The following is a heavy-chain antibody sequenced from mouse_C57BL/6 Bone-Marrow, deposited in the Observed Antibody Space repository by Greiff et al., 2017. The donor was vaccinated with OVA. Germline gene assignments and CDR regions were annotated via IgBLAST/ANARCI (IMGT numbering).Heavy chain of an antibody. V-gene: IGHV1-75*01. CDR3: ARSSYYYGPYFDY. CDR1: GYTFTDYY. J-gene: IGHJ2*01. CDR2: IFPGSGST. Sequence: QVRLKQSGPELVKPGASVKISCKASGYTFTDYYINWVKQRPGQGLEWIGWIFPGSGSTYYNEKFKGKATLTVDKSSSTAYMLLSSLTSEDSAVYFCARSSYYYGPYFDYWGQGTTLTVSS. D-gene: IGHD1-1*01.